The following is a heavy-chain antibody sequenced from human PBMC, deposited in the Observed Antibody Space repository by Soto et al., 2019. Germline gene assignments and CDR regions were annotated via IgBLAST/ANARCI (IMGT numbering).Heavy chain of an antibody. CDR1: GFTFSTYT. V-gene: IGHV3-21*01. CDR3: ARDRVEGDYDGSGYSL. Sequence: EVQLVESGGGLVKPGGSLRLSCAASGFTFSTYTMNWVRQAPGKGLEWVSSISSSSTYIYYADSLKGRFTISRDNAKNSLYLQMNGLRAEDTAVYYCARDRVEGDYDGSGYSLWGQGTLVTVSS. D-gene: IGHD3-22*01. CDR2: ISSSSTYI. J-gene: IGHJ4*02.